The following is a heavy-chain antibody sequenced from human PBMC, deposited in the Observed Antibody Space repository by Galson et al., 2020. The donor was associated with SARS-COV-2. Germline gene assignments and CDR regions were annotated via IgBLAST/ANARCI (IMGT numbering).Heavy chain of an antibody. CDR3: ARDLIPGIYGDYDYYYYGMDV. J-gene: IGHJ6*02. Sequence: SLKISCAASGFTFSSYSMNWVRQAPGKGLEWVSSISSSSSYIYYADSVKGRFTISRDNAKNSLYLQMNSLRAEDTAVYYCARDLIPGIYGDYDYYYYGMDVWGQGTTVTVSS. CDR2: ISSSSSYI. CDR1: GFTFSSYS. D-gene: IGHD4-17*01. V-gene: IGHV3-21*01.